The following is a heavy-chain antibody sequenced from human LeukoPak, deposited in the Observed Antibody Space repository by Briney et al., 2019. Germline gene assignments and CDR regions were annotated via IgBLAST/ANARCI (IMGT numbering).Heavy chain of an antibody. CDR3: AKDSSKRYYYDSSGYPNWFDP. J-gene: IGHJ5*02. CDR1: GFTFSSYA. D-gene: IGHD3-22*01. V-gene: IGHV3-23*01. CDR2: ISGSGGST. Sequence: GGSLRLSCAASGFTFSSYAMSWVRQAPGKGLEWVPAISGSGGSTYYADSVKGRFTISRDNSKNTLYLQMNSLRAEDTAVYYCAKDSSKRYYYDSSGYPNWFDPWGQGTLVTVSS.